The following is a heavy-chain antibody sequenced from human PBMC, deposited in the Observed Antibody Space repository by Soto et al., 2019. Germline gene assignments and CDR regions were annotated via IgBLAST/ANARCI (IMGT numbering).Heavy chain of an antibody. CDR1: GGSISSYY. D-gene: IGHD3-22*01. V-gene: IGHV4-59*08. Sequence: SETLSLTCTVSGGSISSYYWSWIRQPPGKGLEWIGYIYYSGSTNYNPSLKSRVTISVDTSKNQFSLKLISVTAADTAVYYCASVHYYDSSGYYYFQHWGQGTLVTVSS. J-gene: IGHJ1*01. CDR2: IYYSGST. CDR3: ASVHYYDSSGYYYFQH.